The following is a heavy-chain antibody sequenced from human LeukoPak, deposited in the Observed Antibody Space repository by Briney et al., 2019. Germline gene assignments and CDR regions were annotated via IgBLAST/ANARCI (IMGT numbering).Heavy chain of an antibody. CDR2: ITGDGTTT. CDR1: GFPVVINA. D-gene: IGHD3-22*01. J-gene: IGHJ5*02. Sequence: SPTLAFSASGFPVVINAIAWVRQAPGEGRECVSAITGDGTTTYYADSVRGRFTISRDNSKNTLYLQMNGLGAEDRAIYYCAKAYGTNGYYQLPIDLWGQGTLVTVSS. V-gene: IGHV3-23*01. CDR3: AKAYGTNGYYQLPIDL.